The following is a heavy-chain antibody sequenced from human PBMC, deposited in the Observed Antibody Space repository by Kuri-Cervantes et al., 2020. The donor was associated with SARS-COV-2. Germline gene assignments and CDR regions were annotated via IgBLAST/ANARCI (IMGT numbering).Heavy chain of an antibody. Sequence: SQTLSLTCAVYGGSFSDYYWSWVRQPPGKGLEWIGEINHSGNTNYDPSLKSRVTISIDTSKNQFSLKLSSVTAADTAVYYCTLTGWFDPWGQGPLVTVSS. D-gene: IGHD3-9*01. CDR3: TLTGWFDP. CDR2: INHSGNT. CDR1: GGSFSDYY. J-gene: IGHJ5*02. V-gene: IGHV4-34*01.